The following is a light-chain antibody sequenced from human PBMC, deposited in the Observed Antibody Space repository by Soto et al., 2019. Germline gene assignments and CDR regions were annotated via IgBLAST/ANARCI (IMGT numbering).Light chain of an antibody. CDR3: QQYGNSPLT. CDR2: GAS. V-gene: IGKV3-20*01. J-gene: IGKJ4*01. CDR1: QSVSSSY. Sequence: IVLTQSPGTLSLSPGERATLSCRASQSVSSSYLAWYQQKPGQAPRLLIYGASSRATGIPDRFSASGSGTDFTLTISRLEPEDFAVYYCQQYGNSPLTFGGGTKVEIK.